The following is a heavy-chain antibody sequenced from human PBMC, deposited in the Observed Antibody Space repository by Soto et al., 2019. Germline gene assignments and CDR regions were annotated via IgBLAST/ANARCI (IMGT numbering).Heavy chain of an antibody. CDR3: AKGLLWFGESRSFDY. CDR1: GFTFSSYA. J-gene: IGHJ4*02. D-gene: IGHD3-10*01. V-gene: IGHV3-23*01. Sequence: GGSLRLSCAASGFTFSSYAMSWVRQAPGKGLEWVSAISGSGGSTYYADSVKGRFTISRDNSKNTLYLQMNSLRAEDTAVYYCAKGLLWFGESRSFDYWGQGTLVTVSS. CDR2: ISGSGGST.